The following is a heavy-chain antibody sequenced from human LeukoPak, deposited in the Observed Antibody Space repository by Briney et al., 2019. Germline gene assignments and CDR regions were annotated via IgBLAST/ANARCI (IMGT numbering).Heavy chain of an antibody. CDR2: INPNSGGT. D-gene: IGHD3-16*01. CDR3: ARDQGGLWGFDY. CDR1: GYTFTGYY. J-gene: IGHJ4*02. V-gene: IGHV1-2*02. Sequence: ASVKVSCKASGYTFTGYYIHWVRQAPGQGLEWMGWINPNSGGTSYAQKFQGRVTMTKDTSISTAYMELNRLRSDDTAVYYCARDQGGLWGFDYWGQGTLVTVSS.